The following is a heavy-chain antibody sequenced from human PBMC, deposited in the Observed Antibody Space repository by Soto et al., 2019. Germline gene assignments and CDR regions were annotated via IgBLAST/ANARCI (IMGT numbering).Heavy chain of an antibody. V-gene: IGHV4-34*01. CDR1: GGSFSGYY. CDR2: INHSGST. D-gene: IGHD4-17*01. J-gene: IGHJ4*02. Sequence: SETLSLTCAVYGGSFSGYYWSWIRQPPGKGLEWIGEINHSGSTNYNPSLKSRVTISVDTSKNQFSLKLSSVTAADTAVYYCAGDYGGNSFDYWGQGTLVTVSS. CDR3: AGDYGGNSFDY.